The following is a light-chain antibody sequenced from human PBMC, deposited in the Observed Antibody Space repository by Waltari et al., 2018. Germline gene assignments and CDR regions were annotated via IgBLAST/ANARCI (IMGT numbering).Light chain of an antibody. CDR2: GSS. CDR3: QSYDSSLSGSV. CDR1: STNTRSGYD. Sequence: QSVLTQPPSGAAAPGQRVTISCPWSSTNTRSGYDVHWYQQLPGTSPNLLFCGSSKRPPRLPERFSGSKTGTSASLAITGLRAEDEADYYCQSYDSSLSGSVFGGGTKLTVL. J-gene: IGLJ2*01. V-gene: IGLV1-40*01.